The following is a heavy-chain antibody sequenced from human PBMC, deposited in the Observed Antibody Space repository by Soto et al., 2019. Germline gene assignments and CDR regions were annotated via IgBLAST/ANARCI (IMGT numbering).Heavy chain of an antibody. CDR3: TRAAWFPYLSFY. D-gene: IGHD3-10*01. Sequence: SGGSLRLSCAASGFTFSRFELHWVRQAPGKGLEWISYISSCGSTAYYASSVEGRFTISRDNANNSVYLQMDSLRAEDTALYYCTRAAWFPYLSFYWGQGALVTVSS. CDR1: GFTFSRFE. J-gene: IGHJ4*02. V-gene: IGHV3-48*03. CDR2: ISSCGSTA.